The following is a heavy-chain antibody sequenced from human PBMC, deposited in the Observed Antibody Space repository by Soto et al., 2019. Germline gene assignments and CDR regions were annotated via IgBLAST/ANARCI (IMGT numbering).Heavy chain of an antibody. D-gene: IGHD2-2*01. J-gene: IGHJ6*03. Sequence: QVQLVQSGAEVKKPGASVKVSCKASGYTFTSYAMHWVRQAPGQRLEGMGWINAGNGNTKYSQKFQGRVTITRDTSASTAYMELSSLRAEDTAVYYCARDRDCSSTSCYSYYYYYMDVWGKGTTVTVSS. CDR2: INAGNGNT. CDR3: ARDRDCSSTSCYSYYYYYMDV. V-gene: IGHV1-3*01. CDR1: GYTFTSYA.